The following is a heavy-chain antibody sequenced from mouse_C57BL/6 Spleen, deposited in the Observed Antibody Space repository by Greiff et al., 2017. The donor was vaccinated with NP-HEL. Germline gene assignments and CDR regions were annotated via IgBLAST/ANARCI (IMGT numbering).Heavy chain of an antibody. D-gene: IGHD2-1*01. Sequence: LQESGPELVKPGASVKISCKASGYSFTDYNMNWVKQSNGKSLEWIGVINPNYGTTSYNQKFKGKATLTVDQSSSTAYMQLNSLTSEDSAVYYCARSFYYGNPYYFDYWGQGTTLTVSS. V-gene: IGHV1-39*01. J-gene: IGHJ2*01. CDR2: INPNYGTT. CDR1: GYSFTDYN. CDR3: ARSFYYGNPYYFDY.